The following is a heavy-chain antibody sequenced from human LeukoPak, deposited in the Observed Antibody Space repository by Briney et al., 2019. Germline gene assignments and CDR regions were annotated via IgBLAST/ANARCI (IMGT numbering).Heavy chain of an antibody. Sequence: PGGSLRLSCAASGFTFRTSGMSWVRQAPGKGLEWVSAISGSGVSTCYADSVKGRFTISRDNSKNTLYLQMNSLRAEDTAVYYCAKEYGYTYGEFDYWGQGTLVTVSS. CDR2: ISGSGVST. D-gene: IGHD5-18*01. CDR1: GFTFRTSG. J-gene: IGHJ4*02. CDR3: AKEYGYTYGEFDY. V-gene: IGHV3-23*01.